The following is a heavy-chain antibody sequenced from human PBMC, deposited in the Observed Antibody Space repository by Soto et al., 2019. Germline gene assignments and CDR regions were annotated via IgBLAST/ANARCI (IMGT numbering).Heavy chain of an antibody. V-gene: IGHV1-3*01. CDR1: GYTFTSYA. Sequence: ASVKVSCKASGYTFTSYAMHWVRQAPGQRLEWMGWINAGNGNTKYSQKFQGRVTITRDTSASTAYMELSSLRSEDTAVYYCAREGIYYGSGSYLAYMDVWGQGTTVTVSS. CDR2: INAGNGNT. CDR3: AREGIYYGSGSYLAYMDV. J-gene: IGHJ6*02. D-gene: IGHD3-10*01.